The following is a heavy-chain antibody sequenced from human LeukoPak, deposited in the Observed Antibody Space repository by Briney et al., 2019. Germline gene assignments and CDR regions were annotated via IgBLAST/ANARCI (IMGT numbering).Heavy chain of an antibody. J-gene: IGHJ4*02. CDR3: ARDWKTNSFDY. D-gene: IGHD1-1*01. CDR2: IYYDGSNI. V-gene: IGHV3-33*08. CDR1: GFMFTSYW. Sequence: PGGSLRLSCAASGFMFTSYWMSWVRQAPGKGLEWVAFIYYDGSNIYYADYVKGRFTISRDISKNTLYLQMDSLRAEDAAIYYCARDWKTNSFDYWGQGTLVTVSS.